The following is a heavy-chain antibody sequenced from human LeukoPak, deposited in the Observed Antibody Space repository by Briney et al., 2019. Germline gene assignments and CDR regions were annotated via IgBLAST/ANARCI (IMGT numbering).Heavy chain of an antibody. D-gene: IGHD3-22*01. Sequence: SETLSLTCAVYGGSFSGYYWSWIRQPPGKGLEWIGEINHSGSTNYNPSLKSRVTISVDTSKNQFSLKLSSVTAADTAVYYCAILYYDSSGYSLDYWGQGTLVTVSS. CDR1: GGSFSGYY. J-gene: IGHJ4*02. CDR3: AILYYDSSGYSLDY. V-gene: IGHV4-34*01. CDR2: INHSGST.